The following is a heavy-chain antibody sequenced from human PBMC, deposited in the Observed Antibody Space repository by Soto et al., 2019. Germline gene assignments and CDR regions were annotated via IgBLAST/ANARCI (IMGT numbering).Heavy chain of an antibody. J-gene: IGHJ4*02. Sequence: QVQLVQSGGGLVKPGGSLTLSCAASGFAFSDYYMTWIRQAPGKGLEWVSSLSNSGTYTNYADSVKGRFITSRDNAKNSLFLHLTSLRAEDTAVYFCARDRYVFDYWGQGALVTVSS. D-gene: IGHD3-16*01. CDR2: LSNSGTYT. V-gene: IGHV3-11*05. CDR3: ARDRYVFDY. CDR1: GFAFSDYY.